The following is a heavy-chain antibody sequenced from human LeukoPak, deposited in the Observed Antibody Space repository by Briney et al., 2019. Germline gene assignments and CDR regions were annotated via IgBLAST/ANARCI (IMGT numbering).Heavy chain of an antibody. CDR3: ARDGGEGYCSGGSCYSTAGAFDI. Sequence: ASVTVSCKASGYTFTGYYMHWVRQAPGQGLEWMGWINPNSGGTNYAQKFQGRVTMTRDTSISTAYMELSRLGSDDTAVYYCARDGGEGYCSGGSCYSTAGAFDIWGQGTMVTVSS. CDR2: INPNSGGT. V-gene: IGHV1-2*02. CDR1: GYTFTGYY. D-gene: IGHD2-15*01. J-gene: IGHJ3*02.